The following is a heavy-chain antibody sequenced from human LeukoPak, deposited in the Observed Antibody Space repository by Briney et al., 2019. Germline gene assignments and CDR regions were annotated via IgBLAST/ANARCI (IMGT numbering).Heavy chain of an antibody. CDR1: GFTFDDYA. CDR3: AKDSFGGGSGSFDY. CDR2: ISWNSGSI. Sequence: PGRSLRLSCAASGFTFDDYAMHWVRHAPGKGLEWVSGISWNSGSIGYADSVKGRFTISRDNAKNSLYLQMNSLRAEDTALYYCAKDSFGGGSGSFDYWGQGTLVTVSS. J-gene: IGHJ4*02. V-gene: IGHV3-9*01. D-gene: IGHD3-10*01.